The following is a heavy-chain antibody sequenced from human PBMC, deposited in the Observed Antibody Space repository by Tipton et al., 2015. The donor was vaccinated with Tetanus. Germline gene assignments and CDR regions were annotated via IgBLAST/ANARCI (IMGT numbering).Heavy chain of an antibody. CDR2: ISSSSSYI. V-gene: IGHV3-21*01. D-gene: IGHD6-6*01. J-gene: IGHJ4*02. Sequence: SLRLSCAASGFTFSSYSMNWVRQAPGKGLEWVSSISSSSSYIYYADSVKGRFTISRDNAKNSLYLQMNSLRAEDTAVYYCARDDGSSGGFDYWGQGTLVPVSS. CDR1: GFTFSSYS. CDR3: ARDDGSSGGFDY.